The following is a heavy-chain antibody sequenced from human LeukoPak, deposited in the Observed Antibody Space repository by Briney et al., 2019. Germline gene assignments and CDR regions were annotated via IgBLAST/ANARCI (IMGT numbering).Heavy chain of an antibody. CDR3: SAPRGLYYDFWSGYFDY. CDR2: ISGSGGRT. V-gene: IGHV3-23*01. D-gene: IGHD3-3*01. Sequence: GGSLRLSCAASGFTFSNYAMSWVRQAPGKGLEWVSAISGSGGRTYYADSVKGRFTISRDNSNSRNTLYLQMNSLTAEDTAVYYCSAPRGLYYDFWSGYFDYWGQGTLVTVSS. CDR1: GFTFSNYA. J-gene: IGHJ4*02.